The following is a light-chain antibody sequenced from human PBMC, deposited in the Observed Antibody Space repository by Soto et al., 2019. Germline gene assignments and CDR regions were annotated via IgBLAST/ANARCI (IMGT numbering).Light chain of an antibody. Sequence: EIVLTQSPATLSLSPGERATLSCRASQDIGTHLAWYQQKPGQAPRLLIYDTSNRATGIPARCSGSGPGTDFTLTISGLEREDSAVYYCLQRSNWNPIPFGQGTRLEIK. CDR1: QDIGTH. CDR2: DTS. CDR3: LQRSNWNPIP. V-gene: IGKV3D-11*01. J-gene: IGKJ5*01.